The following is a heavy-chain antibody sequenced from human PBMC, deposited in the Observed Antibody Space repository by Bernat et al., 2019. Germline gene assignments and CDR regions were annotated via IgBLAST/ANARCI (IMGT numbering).Heavy chain of an antibody. V-gene: IGHV3-7*03. J-gene: IGHJ3*02. CDR3: ARGGTKMTTVTTVI. CDR2: IKQDGSEK. D-gene: IGHD4-17*01. Sequence: EVQLVESGGGLVQPGGSLRLSCAASGFTFSSYWMSWVRQAPGKGLEWVANIKQDGSEKYYVDSVQGRFTISRDNAKNSLYLQMDSLRAEDTAVYYCARGGTKMTTVTTVIWGQGTMVTVSS. CDR1: GFTFSSYW.